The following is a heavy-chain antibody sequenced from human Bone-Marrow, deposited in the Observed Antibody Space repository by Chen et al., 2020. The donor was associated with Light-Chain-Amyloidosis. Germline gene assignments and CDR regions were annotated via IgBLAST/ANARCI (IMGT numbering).Heavy chain of an antibody. V-gene: IGHV4-34*02. D-gene: IGHD3-22*01. Sequence: QVHLQVGQAGVLRPSETWSLGCIFFVGSFVGYYWNWIRQSPGKGLEWIGKVDYQGVTTYSPSFKSRVTISADTSMNRFSLNLRSVTAADTAVYYCARADYYNSDTFYFDSWGQGPLVTVSS. CDR3: ARADYYNSDTFYFDS. J-gene: IGHJ4*02. CDR2: VDYQGVT. CDR1: VGSFVGYY.